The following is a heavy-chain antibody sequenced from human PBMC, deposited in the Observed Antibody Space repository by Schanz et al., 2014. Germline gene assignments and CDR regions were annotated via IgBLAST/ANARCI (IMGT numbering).Heavy chain of an antibody. CDR1: GFTFSDYY. Sequence: QVQLVESGGGLVKPGGSLRLSCAASGFTFSDYYMNWVRQAPGKGLEWVSSISSSGSYIHYADSVKGRFTISRDNAKNTLYLQMNSLRAEDTAVYYCARDGDRFYHNYYMDVWGKGTTVTVSS. CDR3: ARDGDRFYHNYYMDV. D-gene: IGHD4-17*01. V-gene: IGHV3-11*05. CDR2: ISSSGSYI. J-gene: IGHJ6*03.